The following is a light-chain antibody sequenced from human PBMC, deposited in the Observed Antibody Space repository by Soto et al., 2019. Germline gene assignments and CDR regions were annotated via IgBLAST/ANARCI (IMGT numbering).Light chain of an antibody. Sequence: EIVMTQSPDSLAVSLGERATINCKSSQSVLYSSNNKDYLAWYQQKPGQPPNLLIYWASTRESGVPDRFSGSGSGTDFTLTISSLQAEDVAVYYCQQYYTTPITFGQGTRLEIK. V-gene: IGKV4-1*01. J-gene: IGKJ5*01. CDR1: QSVLYSSNNKDY. CDR2: WAS. CDR3: QQYYTTPIT.